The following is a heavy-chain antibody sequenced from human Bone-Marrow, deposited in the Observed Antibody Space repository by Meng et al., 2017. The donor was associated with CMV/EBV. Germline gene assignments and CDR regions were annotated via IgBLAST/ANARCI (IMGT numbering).Heavy chain of an antibody. CDR2: IKQDGSEK. CDR3: ARDLVRHQLLYYYGMDV. Sequence: GESLKISCAASGFTFSSYAMSWVRQAPGKGLEWVANIKQDGSEKYYVDSVKGRFTISRDNAKNSLYLQMNSLRAEDTAVYYCARDLVRHQLLYYYGMDVWGQGTTVTVSS. V-gene: IGHV3-7*01. CDR1: GFTFSSYA. D-gene: IGHD2-2*01. J-gene: IGHJ6*02.